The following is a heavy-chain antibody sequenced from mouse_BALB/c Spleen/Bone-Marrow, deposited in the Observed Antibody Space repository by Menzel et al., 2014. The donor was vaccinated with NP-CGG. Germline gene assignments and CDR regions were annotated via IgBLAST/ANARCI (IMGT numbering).Heavy chain of an antibody. Sequence: EVQLQQSGPGLVKPSQSLSLTCTVTGYSITSDYAWSWIRQFPGNKLEWMGYISYSGATTYNPSLKSRISITRDTSKNQFFLQLDSVTTEDTATYYCARGSYYFDYWGQGTTLTVSS. D-gene: IGHD3-1*01. CDR3: ARGSYYFDY. J-gene: IGHJ2*01. CDR2: ISYSGAT. V-gene: IGHV3-2*02. CDR1: GYSITSDYA.